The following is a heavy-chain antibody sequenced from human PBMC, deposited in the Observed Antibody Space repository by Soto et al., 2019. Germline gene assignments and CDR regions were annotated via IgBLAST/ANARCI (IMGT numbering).Heavy chain of an antibody. D-gene: IGHD6-19*01. CDR3: ARRLWSSGYYLVFDS. CDR2: IYYSGST. J-gene: IGHJ4*02. Sequence: SETLSLTCTVSGGSISSGGYYWSWIRQHPGKGLEWIGYIYYSGSTYYNPPLKSRLSLSVDKSKRQFSLRLSSVTAADTAVYYCARRLWSSGYYLVFDSWGQGTLVTVSS. V-gene: IGHV4-31*03. CDR1: GGSISSGGYY.